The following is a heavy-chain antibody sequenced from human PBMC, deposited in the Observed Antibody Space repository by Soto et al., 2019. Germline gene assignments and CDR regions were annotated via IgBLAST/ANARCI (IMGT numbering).Heavy chain of an antibody. CDR2: ISWDGGST. J-gene: IGHJ6*02. D-gene: IGHD3-22*01. CDR1: GFTFDDYT. V-gene: IGHV3-43*01. Sequence: GGSRRLSCAASGFTFDDYTMHWVRQAPGKGLEWVSLISWDGGSTYYADSVKGRFTISRDNSKNSLYLQMNSLRTEDTALYYCAKDMSYYDSSGYSNYYYGMDVWGQGTTVTVSS. CDR3: AKDMSYYDSSGYSNYYYGMDV.